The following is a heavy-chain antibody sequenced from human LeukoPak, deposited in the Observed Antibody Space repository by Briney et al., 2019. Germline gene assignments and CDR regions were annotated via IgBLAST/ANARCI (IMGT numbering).Heavy chain of an antibody. CDR3: AKDLHSSGWYVAFDT. CDR2: ISSSGGNT. J-gene: IGHJ3*02. D-gene: IGHD6-19*01. CDR1: GFTFSSYA. V-gene: IGHV3-23*01. Sequence: PGGSLRLSCAASGFTFSSYAMSWVRQAPGKGLEWVSAISSSGGNTYYADSVKGRFTISRDNSKNTLYLQMNSLRAEDAALYYCAKDLHSSGWYVAFDTWGQGTMVTVSS.